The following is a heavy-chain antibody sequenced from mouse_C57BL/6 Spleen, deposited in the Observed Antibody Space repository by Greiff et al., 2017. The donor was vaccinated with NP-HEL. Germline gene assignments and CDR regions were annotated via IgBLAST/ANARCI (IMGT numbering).Heavy chain of an antibody. CDR1: GYTFTDYY. CDR2: INPNNGGT. D-gene: IGHD2-4*01. J-gene: IGHJ4*01. CDR3: ARRLDYDGDYYAMDY. Sequence: VQLQQSGPELVKPGASVKISCKASGYTFTDYYMNWVKQSHGKSLEWIGDINPNNGGTSYNQKFKGKATLTVDKSSSTAYMELRSLTSEDSAVYYCARRLDYDGDYYAMDYWGQGTSVTVSS. V-gene: IGHV1-26*01.